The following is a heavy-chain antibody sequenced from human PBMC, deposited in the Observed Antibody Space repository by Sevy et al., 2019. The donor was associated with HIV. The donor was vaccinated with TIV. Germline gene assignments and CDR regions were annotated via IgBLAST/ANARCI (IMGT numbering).Heavy chain of an antibody. J-gene: IGHJ4*02. D-gene: IGHD3-22*01. CDR2: IWNDGSNK. CDR1: GFTFSNYG. CDR3: ARGGDFNDRSAKRDFDY. Sequence: GGSLRLSCAASGFTFSNYGMHWVRQAPGKGLEWVAVIWNDGSNKYYADSVKGRFTISRDNSKNTVYLQMNSLRVEDTGVYFCARGGDFNDRSAKRDFDYWGQGTLVTVSS. V-gene: IGHV3-33*01.